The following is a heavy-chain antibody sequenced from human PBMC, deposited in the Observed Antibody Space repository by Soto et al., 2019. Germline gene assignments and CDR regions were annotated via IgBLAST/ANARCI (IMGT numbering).Heavy chain of an antibody. V-gene: IGHV3-33*01. J-gene: IGHJ4*02. D-gene: IGHD2-15*01. Sequence: GGSLRLSCAASXLTFSSYGMHWVRQAPGKGLEWVAVIWYDGSNKYYADSVKGRFTISRDNSKNTLYLQMNSLRAEDTAVYYCARVQACSGGSCYEIFDYWGQGTLVTVSS. CDR3: ARVQACSGGSCYEIFDY. CDR1: XLTFSSYG. CDR2: IWYDGSNK.